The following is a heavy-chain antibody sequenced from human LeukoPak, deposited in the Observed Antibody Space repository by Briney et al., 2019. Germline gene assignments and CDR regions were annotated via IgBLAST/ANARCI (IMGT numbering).Heavy chain of an antibody. D-gene: IGHD4-17*01. V-gene: IGHV1-2*02. CDR1: GYTFTGYY. Sequence: VASVNVSCKASGYTFTGYYMHWVRQAPGQGLEWMGWINPNSGGTNYAQKFQGRVTMTRDTSISTAYMELSRLRSDDTAVYYCARGIADYGDPYFDYWGQGTLVTVSS. CDR2: INPNSGGT. CDR3: ARGIADYGDPYFDY. J-gene: IGHJ4*02.